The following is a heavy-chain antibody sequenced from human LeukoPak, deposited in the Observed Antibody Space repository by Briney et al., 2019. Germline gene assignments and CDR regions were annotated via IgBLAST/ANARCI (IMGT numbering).Heavy chain of an antibody. D-gene: IGHD1-26*01. Sequence: GGSLRLSCAASGFTVSSNYMSWVRQAPGQGLEWVSVIYSGGSTYYADPVKGRFTISRDISKNTVYLQINSLRAEDTAVYYCASGGIYYGAAFDFWGQGSLVTVSS. J-gene: IGHJ4*02. CDR1: GFTVSSNY. CDR2: IYSGGST. CDR3: ASGGIYYGAAFDF. V-gene: IGHV3-53*01.